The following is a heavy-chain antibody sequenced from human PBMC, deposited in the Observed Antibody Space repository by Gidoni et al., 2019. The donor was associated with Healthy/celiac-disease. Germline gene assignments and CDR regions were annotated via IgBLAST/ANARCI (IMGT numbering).Heavy chain of an antibody. CDR1: GDSVSSNSAA. CDR3: ARSHKGIAVALVPYYGMDV. J-gene: IGHJ6*02. CDR2: TYYRSKWYN. D-gene: IGHD6-13*01. Sequence: QVQLQQSGPGLVKPSQTLSLTCAISGDSVSSNSAAWHWIRQSPSRGLEWLGRTYYRSKWYNDYAVSVKSRITINPDTSKNQFSLQLNSVTPEDTAVYYCARSHKGIAVALVPYYGMDVWGQGTTVTVSS. V-gene: IGHV6-1*01.